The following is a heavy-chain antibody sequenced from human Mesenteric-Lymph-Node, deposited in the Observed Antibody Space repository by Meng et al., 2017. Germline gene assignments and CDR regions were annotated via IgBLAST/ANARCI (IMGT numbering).Heavy chain of an antibody. CDR2: IYQTGST. J-gene: IGHJ4*02. V-gene: IGHV4-4*02. CDR1: GASISSDW. D-gene: IGHD6-19*01. Sequence: QVQLQGSGPGLGKASGTLSLTCAAPGASISSDWWSWVRQPPGKGLEWIGEIYQTGSTNYNPSLKSRVTISIDKSKNQFSLKLTSVTAADTALYYCARDPTAVAGYFDYWGRGTLVTVSS. CDR3: ARDPTAVAGYFDY.